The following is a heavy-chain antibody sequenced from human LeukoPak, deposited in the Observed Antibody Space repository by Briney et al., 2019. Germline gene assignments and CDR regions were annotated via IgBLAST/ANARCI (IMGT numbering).Heavy chain of an antibody. CDR1: GLHHWVFA. D-gene: IGHD2/OR15-2a*01. V-gene: IGHV3-43*02. J-gene: IGHJ6*02. Sequence: GGSLRHSYAPSGLHHWVFAMQGARQAPGKGLEWVSLICADGFITHYVHSLKSRFTISRDNSKNSLYLQMNSLITQETAECYWPKDNGCNHAFSSGIDVWGQGTSVTVSS. CDR3: PKDNGCNHAFSSGIDV. CDR2: ICADGFIT.